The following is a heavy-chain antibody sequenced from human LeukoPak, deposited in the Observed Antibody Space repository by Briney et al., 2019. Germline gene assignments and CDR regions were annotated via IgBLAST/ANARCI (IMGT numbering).Heavy chain of an antibody. V-gene: IGHV4-34*01. CDR3: ARVIYDYIWGSYRLNDY. Sequence: KTSETLSLTCAVYGGPFSGYYWSWIRQPPGKGLEWIGEINHSGSTNYNPSLKSRVTISVDTSKNQFSLKLSSVTAADTAVYYCARVIYDYIWGSYRLNDYWGQGTLVTVSS. CDR2: INHSGST. D-gene: IGHD3-16*02. J-gene: IGHJ4*02. CDR1: GGPFSGYY.